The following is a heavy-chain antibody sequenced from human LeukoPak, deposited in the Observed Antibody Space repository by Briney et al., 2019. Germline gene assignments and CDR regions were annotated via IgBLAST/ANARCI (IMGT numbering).Heavy chain of an antibody. CDR2: ISGNGGNT. CDR1: GFTFSSYA. D-gene: IGHD6-19*01. V-gene: IGHV3-23*01. J-gene: IGHJ4*02. Sequence: GGSLRLSCAASGFTFSSYAMSWVRQPPGKGLEWVSAISGNGGNTYYADSVKGRVTITRDNSKNTLYLQVNSLRAEDTAVYYCAKEGGVDKYSSGWYPFDYWGQGTLVTVSS. CDR3: AKEGGVDKYSSGWYPFDY.